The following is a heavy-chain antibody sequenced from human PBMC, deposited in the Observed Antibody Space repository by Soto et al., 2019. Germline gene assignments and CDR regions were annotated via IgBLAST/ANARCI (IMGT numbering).Heavy chain of an antibody. V-gene: IGHV4-59*01. CDR3: ARERGETARPRQTQKENYYHYYGRAV. D-gene: IGHD6-6*01. Sequence: SETLSLTCTVSGGSISSYYWSWIRQPPGKGLEWIGYIYYSGSTNYNPSLKSRVTISVDTSKNQFSLKLSSVTAADPAGYYCARERGETARPRQTQKENYYHYYGRAVWGQGTTVTVP. CDR1: GGSISSYY. J-gene: IGHJ6*02. CDR2: IYYSGST.